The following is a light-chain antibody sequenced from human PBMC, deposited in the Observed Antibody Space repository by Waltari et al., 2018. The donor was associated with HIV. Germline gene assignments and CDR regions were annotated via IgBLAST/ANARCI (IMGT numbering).Light chain of an antibody. CDR3: QQRSNWPYT. V-gene: IGKV3-11*01. J-gene: IGKJ2*01. CDR2: DAS. CDR1: QSVSSY. Sequence: EIVLTQSPATLSLSPGERATLSCRASQSVSSYLAWYQQKPGQAPRLRIYDASNRATGIPARCSGSGSGTDFTLTISSLEPEDFAVYYCQQRSNWPYTFGQGTKLEIK.